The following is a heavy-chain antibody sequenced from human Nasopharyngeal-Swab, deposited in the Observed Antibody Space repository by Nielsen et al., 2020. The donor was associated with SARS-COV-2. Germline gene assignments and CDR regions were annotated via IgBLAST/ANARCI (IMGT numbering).Heavy chain of an antibody. CDR3: ARDASAYCGGDCYSDAFDI. CDR1: GFTFSDYY. CDR2: ISSSGSTI. V-gene: IGHV3-11*04. J-gene: IGHJ3*02. Sequence: GGSLRLSCAASGFTFSDYYMSWIRQAPRKGLEWVSYISSSGSTIYYADSVKGRFTISRDNAKNSLYLQMNSLRAEDTAVYYCARDASAYCGGDCYSDAFDIWGQGTMVTVSS. D-gene: IGHD2-21*02.